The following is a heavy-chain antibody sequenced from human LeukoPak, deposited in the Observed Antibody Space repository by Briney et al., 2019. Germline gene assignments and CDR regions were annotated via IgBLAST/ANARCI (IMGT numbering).Heavy chain of an antibody. J-gene: IGHJ4*02. CDR2: IKQDGSEK. D-gene: IGHD6-19*01. CDR1: GFTFSADW. CDR3: TRHYGWSNYN. V-gene: IGHV3-7*01. Sequence: GGSLRLSCAASGFTFSADWMAWARQAPGKGLEWVANIKQDGSEKYYVASVKGRFTISRDNSKNSLYLQMNSLRADDTAVYYCTRHYGWSNYNWGQGTLVTVSS.